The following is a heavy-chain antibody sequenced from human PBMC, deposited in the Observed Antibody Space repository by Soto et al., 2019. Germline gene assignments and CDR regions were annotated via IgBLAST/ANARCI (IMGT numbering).Heavy chain of an antibody. J-gene: IGHJ6*03. V-gene: IGHV5-51*01. Sequence: GESLKISCKGSGYSFTSYWIGWVRQMPGKGLEWMGIIYPGDSDTRYSPSFQGQVTISADKSISTAYLQWSSLKASDTAMYYCATLSDIVLVVAATPYDYYYMDVWGKGTTVTVSS. CDR3: ATLSDIVLVVAATPYDYYYMDV. CDR2: IYPGDSDT. D-gene: IGHD2-15*01. CDR1: GYSFTSYW.